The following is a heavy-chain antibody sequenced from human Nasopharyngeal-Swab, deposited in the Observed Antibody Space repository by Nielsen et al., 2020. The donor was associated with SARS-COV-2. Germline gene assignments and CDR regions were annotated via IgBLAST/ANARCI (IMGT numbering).Heavy chain of an antibody. CDR1: GGSISGYY. Sequence: SETLSLTCTVPGGSISGYYWSWIRQPPGKGLEWIGHIFYSGSTTYNPSLRSRVTISVDTSKNQFSLRLSSVTVADTAVYFCARRGNSYGGNWFDSWGLGSLVVVSS. CDR2: IFYSGST. J-gene: IGHJ5*01. D-gene: IGHD2/OR15-2a*01. CDR3: ARRGNSYGGNWFDS. V-gene: IGHV4-59*01.